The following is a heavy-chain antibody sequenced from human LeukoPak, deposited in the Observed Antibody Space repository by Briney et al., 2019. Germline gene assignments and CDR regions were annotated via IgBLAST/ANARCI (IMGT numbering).Heavy chain of an antibody. CDR3: ARVLVQRIKSYMDV. CDR2: ISASAGSA. D-gene: IGHD5-12*01. V-gene: IGHV3-23*01. J-gene: IGHJ6*03. CDR1: GFTFSSYA. Sequence: PGGSLRLSCAASGFTFSSYAMSWVRQAPGKGLEWVSAISASAGSAYYADSVKGRFTISRDNYKTTLYLQMNSLRAEDTAVYYCARVLVQRIKSYMDVWGKGTTVTVSS.